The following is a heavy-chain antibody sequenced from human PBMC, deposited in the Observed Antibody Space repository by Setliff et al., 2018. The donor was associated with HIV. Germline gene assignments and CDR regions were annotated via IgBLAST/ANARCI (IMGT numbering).Heavy chain of an antibody. V-gene: IGHV1-18*01. CDR1: GYTFTSYG. CDR3: ARVRVGATPLDY. CDR2: ITAYNGNT. J-gene: IGHJ4*02. D-gene: IGHD1-26*01. Sequence: ASVKVSCKASGYTFTSYGISWVRQAPGQGLEWMGWITAYNGNTKYAQKFQGRVTITADKSTSTAYMELRSLRSDDTAVYYCARVRVGATPLDYWGQGTLVTVSS.